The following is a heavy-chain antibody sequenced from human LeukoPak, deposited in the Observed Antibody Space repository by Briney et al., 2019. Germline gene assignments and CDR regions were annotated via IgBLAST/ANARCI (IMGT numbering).Heavy chain of an antibody. J-gene: IGHJ3*02. D-gene: IGHD2-21*01. CDR3: ARGGIGPGAFDI. CDR2: INPNSGGT. Sequence: ASATVSCKASGYTFTGYYMHWVRQAPGQGREWMGWINPNSGGTNYAQKFQGRVTMTRDTSISTAYMELSRLRPDDTAVYYCARGGIGPGAFDIWGQGTMVTVSS. CDR1: GYTFTGYY. V-gene: IGHV1-2*02.